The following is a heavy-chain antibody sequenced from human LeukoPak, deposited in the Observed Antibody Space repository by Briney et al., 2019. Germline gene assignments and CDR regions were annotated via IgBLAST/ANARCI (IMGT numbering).Heavy chain of an antibody. Sequence: LSLTCTVSGYSISSGYYWGWIRQPPGKGLEWVSYISGSGSTIYYADSVKGRFTISRDNAKNSLYLQMNSLRAEDTAVYYCAELGITMIGGVWGKGTTVTISS. CDR1: GYSISSGYY. V-gene: IGHV3-11*04. D-gene: IGHD3-10*02. CDR3: AELGITMIGGV. CDR2: ISGSGSTI. J-gene: IGHJ6*04.